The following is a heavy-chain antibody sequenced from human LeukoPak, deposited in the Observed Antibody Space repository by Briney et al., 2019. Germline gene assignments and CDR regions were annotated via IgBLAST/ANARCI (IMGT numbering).Heavy chain of an antibody. D-gene: IGHD5-12*01. CDR3: ASDIVATSGDF. CDR2: ITSSGDDI. CDR1: EFPFSDYW. V-gene: IGHV3-11*01. Sequence: GGSLRLSCAASEFPFSDYWMTWIRQAPGKGLEWVAYITSSGDDIYYADSVKGRFTISRDNAKNALFLRMSSLRVEDTATYYCASDIVATSGDFWGQGTLVSVSS. J-gene: IGHJ4*02.